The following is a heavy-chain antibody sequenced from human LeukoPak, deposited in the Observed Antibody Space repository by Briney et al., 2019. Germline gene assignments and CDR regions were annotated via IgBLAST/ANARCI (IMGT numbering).Heavy chain of an antibody. Sequence: GGSLRLSCAASGFTLSSYAMSWVRQASGKGLEWVSAISGSGDSTYYGDSVKGRFTISRDNSKNTLYLQMNSLRAEDTAVYYCAKTRPLDSSSWSHGDYWGQGTLVTVSS. CDR3: AKTRPLDSSSWSHGDY. D-gene: IGHD6-13*01. V-gene: IGHV3-23*01. J-gene: IGHJ4*02. CDR2: ISGSGDST. CDR1: GFTLSSYA.